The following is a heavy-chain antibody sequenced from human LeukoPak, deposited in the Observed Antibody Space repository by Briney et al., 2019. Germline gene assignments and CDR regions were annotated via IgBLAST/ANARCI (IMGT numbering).Heavy chain of an antibody. J-gene: IGHJ4*02. CDR3: VRGSLRLPRSTPDY. Sequence: GGSLRLSCAASGFTFSNYWMTWVRQAPGKGLEWVANINRDGSERYYVDSAKGRFTISRDNAVNTLYLQMNSLRVEDTAVYYCVRGSLRLPRSTPDYWGQGTLVTVSS. V-gene: IGHV3-7*01. CDR1: GFTFSNYW. CDR2: INRDGSER. D-gene: IGHD2-21*02.